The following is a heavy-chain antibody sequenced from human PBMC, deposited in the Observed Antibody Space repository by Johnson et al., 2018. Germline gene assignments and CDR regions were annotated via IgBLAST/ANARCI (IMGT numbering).Heavy chain of an antibody. CDR3: VRVFPPYYDSSCHYNFYGMDV. CDR2: IGSRGDT. J-gene: IGHJ6*02. D-gene: IGHD3-22*01. CDR1: GFTFSNYD. V-gene: IGHV3-13*01. Sequence: VQLVQSGGGLVQPGGSLRLSCAASGFTFSNYDMHWVRQVPGKGLEWVSGIGSRGDTSYAVSVKGRFSISRENVKSSLYLQMNNLRVGDTAVYYCVRVFPPYYDSSCHYNFYGMDVWGQGTTVTVSS.